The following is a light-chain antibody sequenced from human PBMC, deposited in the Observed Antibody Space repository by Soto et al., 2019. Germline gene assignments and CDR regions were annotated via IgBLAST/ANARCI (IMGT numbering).Light chain of an antibody. Sequence: ALTQPASVSGSPGQSITIPCTGTSSDVGGYNSVSWYQQHPGKAPKLLIYGVTNRPSGVSDRFSGSKSGNTASLTISGLQAEDEADYYCISYRSRSTPHYVFGTGTKVTVL. V-gene: IGLV2-14*03. CDR2: GVT. CDR1: SSDVGGYNS. CDR3: ISYRSRSTPHYV. J-gene: IGLJ1*01.